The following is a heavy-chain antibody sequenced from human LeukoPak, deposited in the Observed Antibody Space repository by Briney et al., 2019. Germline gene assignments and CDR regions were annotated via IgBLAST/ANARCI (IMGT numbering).Heavy chain of an antibody. D-gene: IGHD6-19*01. CDR2: INHSGST. CDR3: ARVVYSSGWSFGY. CDR1: GGSFSGYY. Sequence: SETLSLTCAVYGGSFSGYYWSWIRQPPGKGLEWIGEINHSGSTNYNPFLKSRVTISVDTSKNQFSLKLSSVTAADTAVYYCARVVYSSGWSFGYWGQGTLVTVSS. J-gene: IGHJ4*02. V-gene: IGHV4-34*01.